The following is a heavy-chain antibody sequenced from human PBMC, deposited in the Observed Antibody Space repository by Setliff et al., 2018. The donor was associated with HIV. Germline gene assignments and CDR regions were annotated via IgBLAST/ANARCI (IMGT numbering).Heavy chain of an antibody. V-gene: IGHV3-30-3*01. CDR2: ISYDGSNK. Sequence: GGSLRLSCAASGFTFSSYAMHWVRQAPGKGLEWVAVISYDGSNKYYADSVKGRFTISRDNSKNTLYLQMNSLRAEDTAVYYCARTPPGEAAAGTQVGYYFDYWGQGTLVTVSS. D-gene: IGHD6-13*01. CDR3: ARTPPGEAAAGTQVGYYFDY. CDR1: GFTFSSYA. J-gene: IGHJ4*02.